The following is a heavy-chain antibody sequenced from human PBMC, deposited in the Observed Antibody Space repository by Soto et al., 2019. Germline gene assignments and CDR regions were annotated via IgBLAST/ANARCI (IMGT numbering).Heavy chain of an antibody. J-gene: IGHJ4*02. CDR1: GYTFSNYG. CDR3: AREGQLGY. D-gene: IGHD6-6*01. CDR2: ISGYNGNT. V-gene: IGHV1-18*01. Sequence: QVQLVQSGAEVKKPGASVKVSCKASGYTFSNYGFSWVRQAPGQGLEWMGWISGYNGNTNYAERLQGRVTMTTDTSKSTAYMELKSLRYDDSAVYYCAREGQLGYWGQGTPVTVSS.